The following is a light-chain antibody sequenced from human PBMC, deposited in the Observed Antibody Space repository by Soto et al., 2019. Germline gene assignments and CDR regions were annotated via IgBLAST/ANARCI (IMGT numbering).Light chain of an antibody. V-gene: IGLV2-14*01. CDR2: EVS. J-gene: IGLJ1*01. Sequence: QSALTQPASVSGSPGQSITISCTGTSSDVGGYNYVSWYQLHPGKAPKLMVYEVSNRPSGVSNRFSGSKSGNTASLTISGLQAEEAAYYYCSSYTSSTADVFGTGTQLTVL. CDR3: SSYTSSTADV. CDR1: SSDVGGYNY.